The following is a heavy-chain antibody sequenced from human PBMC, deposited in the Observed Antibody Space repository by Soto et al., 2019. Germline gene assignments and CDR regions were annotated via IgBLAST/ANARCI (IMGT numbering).Heavy chain of an antibody. Sequence: QVQLVQSGAEVKKPGSSVKVSCKASGGTFSSYAISWVRQAPGQGLEWMGGIIPIFGTANYAQKFQGRVTITADESTSPAYMELSSSSSEAGAVDYWARAGVEAKDARVGGSDFWGRGSTVIVS. J-gene: IGHJ6*02. D-gene: IGHD7-27*01. CDR1: GGTFSSYA. CDR3: ARAGVEAKDARVGGSDF. V-gene: IGHV1-69*12. CDR2: IIPIFGTA.